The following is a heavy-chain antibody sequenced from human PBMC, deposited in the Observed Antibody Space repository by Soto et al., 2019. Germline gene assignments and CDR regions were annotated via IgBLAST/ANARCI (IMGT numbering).Heavy chain of an antibody. Sequence: QVQLVQSGAEEKKPGASLKVSCKASGYTFTSYAMHWVRQAPGQRLEWMGWINAGNGNTKYSQKFQGIVTITRDTSASTAYMELSSLRSEDTAVYYCARSIVVVTALDYWGQGTLVTVSS. D-gene: IGHD2-21*02. CDR1: GYTFTSYA. CDR3: ARSIVVVTALDY. V-gene: IGHV1-3*05. CDR2: INAGNGNT. J-gene: IGHJ4*02.